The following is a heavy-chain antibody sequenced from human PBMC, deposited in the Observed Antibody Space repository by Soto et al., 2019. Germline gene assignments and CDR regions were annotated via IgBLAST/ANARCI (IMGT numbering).Heavy chain of an antibody. J-gene: IGHJ4*02. Sequence: AASVKVSCKASGYTFTYNFMHWVRQAPGQGLEWMGIINPSGGTTRAAQKFQGRVTMTRDTSTSTVYMELSSLRSEDTAVYYCARGSHIAVDHYKKYYFDYWGQGTLVTVSS. V-gene: IGHV1-46*01. CDR2: INPSGGTT. CDR3: ARGSHIAVDHYKKYYFDY. D-gene: IGHD2-15*01. CDR1: GYTFTYNF.